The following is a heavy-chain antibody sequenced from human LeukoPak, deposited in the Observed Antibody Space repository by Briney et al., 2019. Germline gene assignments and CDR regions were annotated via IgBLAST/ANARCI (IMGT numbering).Heavy chain of an antibody. J-gene: IGHJ5*02. D-gene: IGHD2-2*01. V-gene: IGHV3-23*01. CDR3: AKKGADIPSAMANWLAP. CDR1: GFTFSSYA. CDR2: ISARSGST. Sequence: PGGSLRLSCTASGFTFSSYAMSWVRQAPGKGLEWVSDISARSGSTYYADSVKGRFTISRDNSKSTLSLQMNSLRAVDTAVYYCAKKGADIPSAMANWLAPWGQGTLVTVSS.